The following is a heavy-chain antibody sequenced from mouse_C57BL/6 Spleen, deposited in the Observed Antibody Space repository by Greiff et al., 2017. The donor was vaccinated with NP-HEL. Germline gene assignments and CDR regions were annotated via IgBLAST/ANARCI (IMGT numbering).Heavy chain of an antibody. D-gene: IGHD1-1*01. J-gene: IGHJ2*01. CDR2: ILPGSGST. Sequence: VKLQQSGAELMKPGASVKLSCKATGYTFTGYWIEWVKQRPGHGLEWIGEILPGSGSTNYNEKFKGKATFTADTSSNTAYMQLSSLTTEDSAIYYCARQPFITTVVAPFDYWGQGTTLTVSS. V-gene: IGHV1-9*01. CDR3: ARQPFITTVVAPFDY. CDR1: GYTFTGYW.